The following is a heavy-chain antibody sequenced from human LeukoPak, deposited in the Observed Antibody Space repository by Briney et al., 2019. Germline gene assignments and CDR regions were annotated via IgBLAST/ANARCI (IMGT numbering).Heavy chain of an antibody. Sequence: GGSLRLSCAVSGFTFSNTHMNWVRQAPGEGLEWLSAMNTGGTTSYSVSVTGRFTVSRDSSRNTLFLHMNSLRAEDTAVYYCAKDEATSGGGLASWGQGTLVIVSS. CDR1: GFTFSNTH. CDR2: MNTGGTT. D-gene: IGHD3-16*01. CDR3: AKDEATSGGGLAS. J-gene: IGHJ5*01. V-gene: IGHV3-53*01.